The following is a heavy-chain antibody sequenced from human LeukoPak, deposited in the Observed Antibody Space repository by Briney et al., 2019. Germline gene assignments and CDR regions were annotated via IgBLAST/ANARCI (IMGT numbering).Heavy chain of an antibody. CDR2: IYSGGST. J-gene: IGHJ4*02. D-gene: IGHD1-26*01. V-gene: IGHV3-53*01. CDR1: GFTVSSNY. Sequence: GGSLRLSCAAPGFTVSSNYMSWVRQAPGKGLEWVSVIYSGGSTYYADSVKGRFTISRDNSKNTLYLQMNSLRAEDTAVYYCARAPKYSGSSLDYWGQGTLVTVSS. CDR3: ARAPKYSGSSLDY.